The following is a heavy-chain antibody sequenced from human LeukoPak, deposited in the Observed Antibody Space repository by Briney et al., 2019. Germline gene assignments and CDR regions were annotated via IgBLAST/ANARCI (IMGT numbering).Heavy chain of an antibody. D-gene: IGHD4-23*01. CDR1: GFTVSTDY. J-gene: IGHJ4*02. V-gene: IGHV3-53*01. Sequence: GGSLRLSCVVSGFTVSTDYMSWVRQAPGKGLEWVSLIYSGGSTYYADSVKGRFTISRDNSKNTLYLQMNSLRAEDTAVYYCARRAGGYSHPYDYWGQGTLVTVSS. CDR2: IYSGGST. CDR3: ARRAGGYSHPYDY.